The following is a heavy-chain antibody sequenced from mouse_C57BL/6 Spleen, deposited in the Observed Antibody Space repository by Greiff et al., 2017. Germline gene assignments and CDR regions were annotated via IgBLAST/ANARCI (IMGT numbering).Heavy chain of an antibody. J-gene: IGHJ4*01. CDR1: GYTFTDYE. V-gene: IGHV1-15*01. Sequence: QVQLQQSGAELVRPGASVTLSCKASGYTFTDYEMHWVKQTPVHGLEWIGAIDPETGGTAYNQKFKGKAILTADKSSSTAYMELRSLTSEDSAVYYWTRRGTYYAMDYWGQGTSVTVAS. CDR2: IDPETGGT. CDR3: TRRGTYYAMDY. D-gene: IGHD3-3*01.